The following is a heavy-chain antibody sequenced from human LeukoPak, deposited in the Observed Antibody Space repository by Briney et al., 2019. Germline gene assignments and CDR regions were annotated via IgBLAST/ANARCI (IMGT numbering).Heavy chain of an antibody. Sequence: ASVKVSFTASGYTFTGYYMHWVRQAPGQGLEWMGWINPNSGGTNYAQKFQGRVTMTRDTSISTVCMELSRLRADDTAVYYCARTFFIDGYDAFDIWGQGTMVTVSS. CDR2: INPNSGGT. D-gene: IGHD2/OR15-2a*01. CDR1: GYTFTGYY. J-gene: IGHJ3*02. V-gene: IGHV1-2*02. CDR3: ARTFFIDGYDAFDI.